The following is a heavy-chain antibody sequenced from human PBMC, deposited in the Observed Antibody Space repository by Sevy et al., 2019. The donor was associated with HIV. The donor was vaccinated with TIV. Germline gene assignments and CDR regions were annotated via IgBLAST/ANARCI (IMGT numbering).Heavy chain of an antibody. CDR3: ARLTTMPTSDLCGMDV. J-gene: IGHJ6*02. CDR1: GYMFTDYY. V-gene: IGHV1-2*02. CDR2: INPNDGVT. Sequence: ASVKVSCKASGYMFTDYYIHWVRQAPGQGLEWMAWINPNDGVTNYAQRFQREVTVTRDTSISPAYMEMSRLRSDDTAIYYCARLTTMPTSDLCGMDVWGQGTSVTVSS. D-gene: IGHD4-17*01.